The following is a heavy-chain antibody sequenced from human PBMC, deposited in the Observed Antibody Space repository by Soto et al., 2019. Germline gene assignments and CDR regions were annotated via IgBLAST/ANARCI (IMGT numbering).Heavy chain of an antibody. V-gene: IGHV3-33*01. Sequence: QVQLVESGGGLVQPGTSLRLSCAVSGFSFRTYGFHWVRQPPGKGLEWVAVISPKGHSGSVEGRFTISRDNSKDTLYLQMNNLRAEDTAVYYCARDDAFENETGFDLWGQGTMVTVSS. CDR2: ISPK. CDR1: GFSFRTYG. J-gene: IGHJ3*01. D-gene: IGHD1-1*01. CDR3: ARDDAFENETGFDL.